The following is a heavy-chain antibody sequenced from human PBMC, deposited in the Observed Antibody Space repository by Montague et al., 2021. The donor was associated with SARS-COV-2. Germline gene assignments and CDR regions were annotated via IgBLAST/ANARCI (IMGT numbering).Heavy chain of an antibody. CDR1: GASVSSCGYY. D-gene: IGHD3-16*01. Sequence: SETLSLTCTVSGASVSSCGYYWVWLRQPPGKGLEWIRYVYGSSSANSNPSLESRVTISMDMSKNQFSLRLTSVSAADTAVYYCARGGGCPAYAFDYWGQGTLVTVSS. CDR3: ARGGGCPAYAFDY. J-gene: IGHJ4*02. V-gene: IGHV4-61*08. CDR2: VYGSSSA.